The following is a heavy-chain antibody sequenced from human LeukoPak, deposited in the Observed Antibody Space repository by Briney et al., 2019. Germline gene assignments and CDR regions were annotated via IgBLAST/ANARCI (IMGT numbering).Heavy chain of an antibody. D-gene: IGHD1-7*01. CDR2: INHSGST. J-gene: IGHJ4*02. Sequence: SETLSLTCAVYGGSFSGYYWSWIRQPPGKGLEWIGEINHSGSTNYNPSLTSRVAISVDTSKNQFSLKLSSVTAADTAVYYCAKGRTYYFDYWGQGTLVTVSS. V-gene: IGHV4-34*01. CDR3: AKGRTYYFDY. CDR1: GGSFSGYY.